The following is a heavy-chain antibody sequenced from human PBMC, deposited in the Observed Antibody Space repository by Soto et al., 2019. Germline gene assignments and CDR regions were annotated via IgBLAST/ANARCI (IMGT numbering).Heavy chain of an antibody. CDR3: APGGSASDHQWFNTLTFDY. V-gene: IGHV3-33*01. D-gene: IGHD3-9*01. J-gene: IGHJ4*02. CDR2: IWYDGSNK. Sequence: QVQLVESGGGVVQPGRSLRLSCAASGFTFSSYGMHWVRQAPGKGLEWVAVIWYDGSNKYYADSVKGRFTISRDNSKNTLYLQKNSLRAEDTAVYYCAPGGSASDHQWFNTLTFDYWGQGTMVTVSS. CDR1: GFTFSSYG.